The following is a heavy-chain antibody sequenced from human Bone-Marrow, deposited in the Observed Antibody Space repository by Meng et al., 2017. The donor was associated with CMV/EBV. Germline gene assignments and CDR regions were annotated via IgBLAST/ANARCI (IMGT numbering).Heavy chain of an antibody. V-gene: IGHV1-18*01. CDR2: ISTHNGNT. CDR3: ARGLRENYGSGTFGWFDP. J-gene: IGHJ5*02. CDR1: GYTFISSG. Sequence: ASVKVSCKAPGYTFISSGIHWVRQAPGQGLEWVGWISTHNGNTNYAKRFQDRITLTTNTSTATAYMELRSLRSDDTAVYYCARGLRENYGSGTFGWFDPWGQGTLVTVSS. D-gene: IGHD3-10*01.